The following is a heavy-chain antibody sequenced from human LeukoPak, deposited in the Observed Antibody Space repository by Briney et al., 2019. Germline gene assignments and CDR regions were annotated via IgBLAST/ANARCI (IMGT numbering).Heavy chain of an antibody. D-gene: IGHD7-27*01. J-gene: IGHJ4*02. CDR3: ARGRKTGNYPPFDY. V-gene: IGHV3-21*04. CDR1: GFTFGSYA. CDR2: ISSSSSYI. Sequence: GGSLRLSCAASGFTFGSYAMSWVRQAPGKGLEWVSSISSSSSYIYYADSVKGRFTISRDNAKNSLYLQMNSLRAEDTAVYYCARGRKTGNYPPFDYWGQGTLVTVSS.